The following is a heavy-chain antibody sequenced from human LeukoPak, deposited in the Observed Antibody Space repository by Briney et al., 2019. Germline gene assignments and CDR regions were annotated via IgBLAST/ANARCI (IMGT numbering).Heavy chain of an antibody. D-gene: IGHD6-13*01. Sequence: QPGGSLRLSCAASGFSFSAYGVHWVRQAPGKGLEWVAVIWYDGSSNDYADSVKGRFTLSRDNSKNTLYLQMNSLTVEDTAVYYCARSQSSSLIDYWGQGTLVTVSS. CDR3: ARSQSSSLIDY. CDR1: GFSFSAYG. CDR2: IWYDGSSN. V-gene: IGHV3-33*01. J-gene: IGHJ4*02.